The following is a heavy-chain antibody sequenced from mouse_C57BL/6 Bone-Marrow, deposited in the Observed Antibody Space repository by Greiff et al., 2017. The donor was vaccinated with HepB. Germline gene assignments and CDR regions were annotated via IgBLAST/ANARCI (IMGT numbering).Heavy chain of an antibody. CDR3: ARHEEGIYYDYDGVYYYAMDD. CDR2: FYPGSGSI. CDR1: GYTFTEYT. Sequence: QVQLKQSGAELVKPGASVKLSCKASGYTFTEYTIHWVKQRSGQGLEWIGWFYPGSGSIKYNENFKDKATLTADKSSSSVYMELSRLTSEDSAVYFCARHEEGIYYDYDGVYYYAMDDWGQGTSVTVSS. J-gene: IGHJ4*01. D-gene: IGHD2-4*01. V-gene: IGHV1-62-2*01.